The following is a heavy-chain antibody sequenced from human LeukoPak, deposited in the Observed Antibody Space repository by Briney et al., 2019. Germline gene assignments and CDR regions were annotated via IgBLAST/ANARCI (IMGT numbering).Heavy chain of an antibody. CDR3: ARVGLVVAATSARYGMDV. CDR1: GGSFSGYY. V-gene: IGHV4-34*01. CDR2: INHSGST. J-gene: IGHJ6*02. Sequence: PSETLSLTCAVYGGSFSGYYWSWIRQPPGKGLEWIGEINHSGSTNYNPSLKSRVTISVDTSRNQFSLKLSSVTAADTAVYYCARVGLVVAATSARYGMDVWGQGTTVTLSS. D-gene: IGHD2-15*01.